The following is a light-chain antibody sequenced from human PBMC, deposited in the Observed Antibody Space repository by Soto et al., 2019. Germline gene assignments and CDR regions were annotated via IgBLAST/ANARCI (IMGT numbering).Light chain of an antibody. CDR1: TSDVGDYNF. V-gene: IGLV2-11*01. CDR3: CSYAGTYTYV. CDR2: DVT. J-gene: IGLJ1*01. Sequence: QSALTQPRSVSGSPGQSVTISCTGTTSDVGDYNFVSWYQQHPGNAPKLMIYDVTKRPSGIPNRFSGSKSSNTASLTISGLQAEDEADYYCCSYAGTYTYVFGTGTKVTVL.